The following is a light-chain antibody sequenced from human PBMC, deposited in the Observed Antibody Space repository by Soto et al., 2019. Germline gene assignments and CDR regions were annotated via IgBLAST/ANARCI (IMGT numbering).Light chain of an antibody. V-gene: IGKV3-11*01. CDR3: QQVLGFT. J-gene: IGKJ3*01. Sequence: EIVLTQSPATLSLSPGERATLSCRASQSVSSYLAWYQQKPGQAPRLLIYDASNRGTGIPARFSGSGSGTDFTLAIRRLEPVDLAVYYCQQVLGFTFGPGTKVDIK. CDR1: QSVSSY. CDR2: DAS.